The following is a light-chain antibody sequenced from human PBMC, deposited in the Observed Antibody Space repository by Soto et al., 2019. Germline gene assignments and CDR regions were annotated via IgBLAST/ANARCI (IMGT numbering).Light chain of an antibody. J-gene: IGKJ1*01. V-gene: IGKV1-5*01. CDR3: QQYNTCWT. CDR2: DAS. CDR1: ESIRTW. Sequence: DIQMTQSPSTLSASQGDRVTITFRASESIRTWLAWYQHKPGKAPKFLIYDASSLESGVPSRFSGSGSGTEFTLTISSLQPDDFATYYCQQYNTCWTFGQGTKVDNK.